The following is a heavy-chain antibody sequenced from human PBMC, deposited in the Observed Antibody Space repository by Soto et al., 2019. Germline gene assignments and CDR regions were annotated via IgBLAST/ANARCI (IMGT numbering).Heavy chain of an antibody. D-gene: IGHD1-20*01. V-gene: IGHV4-31*03. J-gene: IGHJ4*02. CDR1: GGSISSGGYY. Sequence: QVQLQESGPGLVKPSQTLSVTCTVSGGSISSGGYYWSWIRQHPGKGLEWIGYIYYSGSTYYNPSLKSRVTISVDTSKNQFSLKLSSVTAADTAVYYCARLNNWNDEPSTFDYWGQGTLVTVSS. CDR2: IYYSGST. CDR3: ARLNNWNDEPSTFDY.